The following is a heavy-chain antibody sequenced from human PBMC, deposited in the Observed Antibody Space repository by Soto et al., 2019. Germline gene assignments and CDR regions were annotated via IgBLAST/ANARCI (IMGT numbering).Heavy chain of an antibody. Sequence: SETLSLTCAVYGASLSGYYWSWIRQAPGMGLEWIGEINHSGSTNFNPSLKSRVALSIDTSKKQFSLKLRSVTAADTAVYYCARGHSTSGFDYWGQGSRVTVSS. J-gene: IGHJ4*02. V-gene: IGHV4-34*01. CDR2: INHSGST. CDR3: ARGHSTSGFDY. CDR1: GASLSGYY. D-gene: IGHD4-4*01.